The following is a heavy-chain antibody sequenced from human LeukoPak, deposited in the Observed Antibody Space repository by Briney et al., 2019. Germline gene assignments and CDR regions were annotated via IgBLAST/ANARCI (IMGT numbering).Heavy chain of an antibody. CDR2: IYHSGST. CDR3: ARERGEAY. V-gene: IGHV4-30-2*01. CDR1: GGSISSGGYY. Sequence: SQTLSLTCTVSGGSISSGGYYWSWIRQPPGKGLEWIGCIYHSGSTYYNPSLKSRVTISVDRSKNQFSLKLSSVTAADTAVYYCARERGEAYWGQGTLVTVSS. D-gene: IGHD3-16*01. J-gene: IGHJ4*02.